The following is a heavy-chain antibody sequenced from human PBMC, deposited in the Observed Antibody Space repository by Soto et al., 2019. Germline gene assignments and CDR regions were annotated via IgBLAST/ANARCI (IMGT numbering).Heavy chain of an antibody. CDR3: AKDLRTGGYGSSTICXS. J-gene: IGHJ6*02. CDR1: GFTFSSDA. Sequence: PGGSLILSWAASGFTFSSDAMSWVRQAPGKGLEWVSAISGSGGSTYYADSVKGRFTISRDNSKNTLYLQMNSLRAEDTAVYYCAKDLRTGGYGSSTICXSWGQGTTVXVSS. V-gene: IGHV3-23*01. CDR2: ISGSGGST. D-gene: IGHD2-2*01.